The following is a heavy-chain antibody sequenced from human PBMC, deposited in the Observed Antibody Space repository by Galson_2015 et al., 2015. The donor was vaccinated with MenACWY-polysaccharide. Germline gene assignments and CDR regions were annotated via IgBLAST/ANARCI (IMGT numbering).Heavy chain of an antibody. Sequence: SLRLSCAASAFTFSSYAMSWVRQAPGKGLEWVSAISGSGGSTYYADSVKGRFTFSRDNSKNALYLQMNSLRAEDTAIYHCAKDPRSSCWYPTEYFRHWGQGTLVTVSS. D-gene: IGHD6-13*01. CDR3: AKDPRSSCWYPTEYFRH. J-gene: IGHJ1*01. CDR1: AFTFSSYA. V-gene: IGHV3-23*01. CDR2: ISGSGGST.